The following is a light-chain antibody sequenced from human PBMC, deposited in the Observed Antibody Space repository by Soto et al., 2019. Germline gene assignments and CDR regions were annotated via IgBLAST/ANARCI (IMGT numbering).Light chain of an antibody. CDR1: SSDIGGYDY. CDR3: TSYASGSSHVV. CDR2: DVN. V-gene: IGLV2-14*01. Sequence: QSALTQPASVSGSPGQSITLSCTGTSSDIGGYDYVSWYQRHPGKAPKLIIYDVNNRPSGVSNRFSGSKSGNTASLTISGLQAEYEADYHCTSYASGSSHVVFGGGTKVTVL. J-gene: IGLJ2*01.